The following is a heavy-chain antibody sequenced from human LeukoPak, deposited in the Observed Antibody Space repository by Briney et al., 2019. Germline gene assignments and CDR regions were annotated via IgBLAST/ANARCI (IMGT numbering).Heavy chain of an antibody. V-gene: IGHV3-15*01. D-gene: IGHD3-10*01. Sequence: GGSLRLSCAASGFTFSNAWMSWVRQAPGKGMEWVGRIKTKADGGTTDYAAPVKGRFTISRDDSKNTLYLQMNSLRVEDTAVYYCAKDRIILSFGDVSKHWGQGTLVTVSS. CDR3: AKDRIILSFGDVSKH. J-gene: IGHJ1*01. CDR2: IKTKADGGTT. CDR1: GFTFSNAW.